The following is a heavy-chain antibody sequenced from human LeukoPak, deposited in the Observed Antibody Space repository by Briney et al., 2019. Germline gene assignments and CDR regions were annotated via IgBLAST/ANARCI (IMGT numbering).Heavy chain of an antibody. CDR1: GGIFSSYA. J-gene: IGHJ4*02. CDR3: ERVTLQDIVVVPAAFRPYYFDY. D-gene: IGHD2-2*01. CDR2: IIPIFGTA. Sequence: SVKVSCKASGGIFSSYAISWVRQAPGQGLEWMGGIIPIFGTANYAQKFQGRVTITADESTSTAYMELSSLRSEDTAVYYCERVTLQDIVVVPAAFRPYYFDYWGQGTLVTVSS. V-gene: IGHV1-69*01.